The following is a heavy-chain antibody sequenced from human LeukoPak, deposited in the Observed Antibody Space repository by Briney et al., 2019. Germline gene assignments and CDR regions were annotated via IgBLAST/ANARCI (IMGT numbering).Heavy chain of an antibody. D-gene: IGHD3-10*01. CDR2: IYTSGST. Sequence: SETLSLTCTLSGGSISIYRWSWIRQPAGKGLEWIGRIYTSGSTNYNPSLKSRVTISVDTSKNQFSLKLSSVTAADTALYYCARGLWFGDENPPYFDYWGQGTLVTVSS. CDR3: ARGLWFGDENPPYFDY. CDR1: GGSISIYR. J-gene: IGHJ4*02. V-gene: IGHV4-4*07.